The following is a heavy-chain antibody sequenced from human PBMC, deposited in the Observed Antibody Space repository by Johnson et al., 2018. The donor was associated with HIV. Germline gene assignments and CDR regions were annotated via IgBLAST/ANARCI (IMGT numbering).Heavy chain of an antibody. CDR3: ARVYSNYEGAAASYPFDI. Sequence: VQLVESGGGLVQPGGSLRLSCAASGFTFSSYWMHSVRQAPGKGLVWVSRINSDGSSTSYADSVKGRFTISRDNAKNTLYLQRNSLRAEDTAVYYCARVYSNYEGAAASYPFDIWGQGTMVTVSS. J-gene: IGHJ3*02. CDR1: GFTFSSYW. D-gene: IGHD4-11*01. V-gene: IGHV3-74*01. CDR2: INSDGSST.